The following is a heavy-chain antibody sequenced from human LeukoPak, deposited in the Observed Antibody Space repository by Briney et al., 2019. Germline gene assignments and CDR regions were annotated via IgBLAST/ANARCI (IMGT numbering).Heavy chain of an antibody. D-gene: IGHD6-6*01. V-gene: IGHV4-39*01. CDR2: IYYSGST. CDR3: ARHYDSSSDFDF. CDR1: GDSISSSDYC. Sequence: PSETLSLTCTVSGDSISSSDYCWGWIRQPPGKGLEWIGSIYYSGSTYSNPSLKSPVTISVDTSKNQFSLKLSSVTAADTAVYYCARHYDSSSDFDFWGQGILVTVSS. J-gene: IGHJ4*02.